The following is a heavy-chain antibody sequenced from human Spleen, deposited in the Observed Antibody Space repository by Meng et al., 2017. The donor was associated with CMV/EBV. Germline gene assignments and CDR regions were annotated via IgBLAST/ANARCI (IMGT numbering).Heavy chain of an antibody. CDR2: IYYNGRT. Sequence: TVSGGSVNSVSHYWSWIRQPPGKGLEWIGDIYYNGRTNYNPSLRSRVTISVATSKNQFSLKLSSVTAADTAMYYCARKVNSHFSFDYWGQGTLVTVSS. V-gene: IGHV4-61*01. D-gene: IGHD4-23*01. CDR1: GGSVNSVSHY. J-gene: IGHJ4*02. CDR3: ARKVNSHFSFDY.